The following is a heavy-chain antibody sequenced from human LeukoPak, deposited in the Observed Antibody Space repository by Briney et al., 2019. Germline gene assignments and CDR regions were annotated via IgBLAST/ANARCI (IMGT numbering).Heavy chain of an antibody. V-gene: IGHV3-7*01. D-gene: IGHD3-22*01. J-gene: IGHJ4*02. CDR1: GFTVSSNY. CDR2: IKQDGSEK. CDR3: ARYADYDSSGSWGYFDY. Sequence: GGSLRLSCAASGFTVSSNYMSWVRQAPGKGLEWVANIKQDGSEKYYVDSVKGRFTISRDNAKNSLYLQMNSLRAEDTAVYYCARYADYDSSGSWGYFDYWGQGTLVTVSS.